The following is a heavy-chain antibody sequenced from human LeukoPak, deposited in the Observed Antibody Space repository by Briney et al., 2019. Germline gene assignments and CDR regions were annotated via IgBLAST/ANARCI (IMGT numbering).Heavy chain of an antibody. CDR3: ARVVTMVWGVTPPAHFDY. CDR1: GGSISSSGYY. D-gene: IGHD3-10*01. V-gene: IGHV4-30-2*01. CDR2: IYHSGST. J-gene: IGHJ4*02. Sequence: SQTLSLTCTVSGGSISSSGYYWSWIRQPPGKGLEWIGYIYHSGSTYYNPSLKSRVTISVDRSKNQFSLKLSSVTAADTAVYFCARVVTMVWGVTPPAHFDYWGQGTLLSVSS.